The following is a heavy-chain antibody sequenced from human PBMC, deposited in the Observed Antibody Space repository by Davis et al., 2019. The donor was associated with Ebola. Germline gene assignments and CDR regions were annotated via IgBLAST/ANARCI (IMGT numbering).Heavy chain of an antibody. CDR3: ASGVWFGGDY. V-gene: IGHV3-23*03. Sequence: GGSLRLSCAASGFTFSSYAMSWVRQAPGKGLEWVSVIYSGGTTYYADSVKGRFTISRDNAKNSLYLQMNSLRAEDTAVYYCASGVWFGGDYWGQGTLVTVSS. CDR2: IYSGGTT. D-gene: IGHD3-10*01. CDR1: GFTFSSYA. J-gene: IGHJ4*02.